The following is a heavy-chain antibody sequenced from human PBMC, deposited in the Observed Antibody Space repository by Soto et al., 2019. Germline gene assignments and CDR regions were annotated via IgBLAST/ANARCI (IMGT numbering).Heavy chain of an antibody. CDR3: ARDRPRGRHYYYGMDV. CDR2: IYYSGST. D-gene: IGHD5-12*01. J-gene: IGHJ6*02. CDR1: GGSISSYY. Sequence: SETLSLTCTVSGGSISSYYWSWIRQPPGKGLEWIGYIYYSGSTNYNPSLKSRVTISVDTSKNQFSLKLSSVTAADTAVYYCARDRPRGRHYYYGMDVWGQGTTVTVS. V-gene: IGHV4-59*01.